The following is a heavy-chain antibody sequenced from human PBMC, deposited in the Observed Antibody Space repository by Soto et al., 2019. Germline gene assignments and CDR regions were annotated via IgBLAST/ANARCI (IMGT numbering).Heavy chain of an antibody. CDR3: AHIDPEIVTVGGHGVLDY. V-gene: IGHV2-5*02. CDR1: GFSLTSGVG. Sequence: QITLKESGPTLVRPPQTLTLTFTFSGFSLTSGVGVGWIRQPPGKALEWLSLIYWDDDKRYSTSLKNRLTITKDTSKNQVVLTMTNVGPVDTATYFCAHIDPEIVTVGGHGVLDYWGQGTLVTVSS. D-gene: IGHD5-12*01. CDR2: IYWDDDK. J-gene: IGHJ4*02.